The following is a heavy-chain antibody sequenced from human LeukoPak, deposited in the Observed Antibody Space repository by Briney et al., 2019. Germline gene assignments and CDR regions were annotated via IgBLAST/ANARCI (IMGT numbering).Heavy chain of an antibody. CDR1: GFTFSSYS. CDR3: ARDPRDYYYDSSGYSFN. D-gene: IGHD3-22*01. CDR2: ISSSSSYI. V-gene: IGHV3-21*01. Sequence: GGSLRLSCAASGFTFSSYSMNWVRQAPGKGLEWVSSISSSSSYIYYADSVKGRFTISRDNAKNSLYLQMNSLRAEDTAVYYCARDPRDYYYDSSGYSFNWGQGTLVTVSS. J-gene: IGHJ4*02.